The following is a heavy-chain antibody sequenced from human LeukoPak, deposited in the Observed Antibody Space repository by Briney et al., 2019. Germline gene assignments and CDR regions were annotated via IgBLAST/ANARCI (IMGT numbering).Heavy chain of an antibody. CDR2: INHSGST. CDR1: GGSISSSSYY. CDR3: ARAVRVLWFGELLLNWFDP. V-gene: IGHV4-39*07. Sequence: PSETLSLTCTVSGGSISSSSYYWGWIRQPPGKGLEWIGEINHSGSTKYNPSLKSRVTISVDTSKNQFSLKLSSVTAADTAVYYCARAVRVLWFGELLLNWFDPWGQGTLVTVSS. D-gene: IGHD3-10*01. J-gene: IGHJ5*02.